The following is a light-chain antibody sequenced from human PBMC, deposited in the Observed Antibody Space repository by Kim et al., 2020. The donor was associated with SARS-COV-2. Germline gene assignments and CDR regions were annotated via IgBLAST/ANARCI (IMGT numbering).Light chain of an antibody. CDR2: VGTGGIVG. J-gene: IGLJ1*01. V-gene: IGLV9-49*01. CDR1: SGYSNYK. CDR3: GADHGSGSNFVYV. Sequence: TLSSGYSNYKVDWYQQGPGKGPRFVMRVGTGGIVGSKGDGIPDRFSVLGSGLNRYLTIKNIQEEDESDYHCGADHGSGSNFVYVFGTGTKVTVL.